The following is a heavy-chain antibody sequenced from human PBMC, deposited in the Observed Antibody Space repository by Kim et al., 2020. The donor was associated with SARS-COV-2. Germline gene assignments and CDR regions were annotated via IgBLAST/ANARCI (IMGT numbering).Heavy chain of an antibody. V-gene: IGHV3-23*01. CDR1: GFTFSSYA. J-gene: IGHJ6*02. CDR2: ISGSGGSA. CDR3: AMLVGGSGCLYCMDF. Sequence: GGSLRLSCAASGFTFSSYAMSWVRQAPGKGLEWVSAISGSGGSAYYADSVKGRFTISRDNSKNTLYLQMNSLRAEDTAVYYCAMLVGGSGCLYCMDFWGQGTTVTVSS. D-gene: IGHD3-10*01.